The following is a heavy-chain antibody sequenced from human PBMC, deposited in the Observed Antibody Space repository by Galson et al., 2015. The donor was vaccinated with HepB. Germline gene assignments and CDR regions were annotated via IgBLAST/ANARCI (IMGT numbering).Heavy chain of an antibody. V-gene: IGHV1-18*04. CDR3: ARDGNSRGRIAVAGTDAFDI. Sequence: SVKVSCKASGYTFTSYGISWVRQAPGQGLEWMGWISAYNGNTNYAQKLQGRVTMTTDTSTSTAYMELRSLRSDDTAVYYCARDGNSRGRIAVAGTDAFDIWGQGTMVTVSS. J-gene: IGHJ3*02. CDR1: GYTFTSYG. CDR2: ISAYNGNT. D-gene: IGHD6-19*01.